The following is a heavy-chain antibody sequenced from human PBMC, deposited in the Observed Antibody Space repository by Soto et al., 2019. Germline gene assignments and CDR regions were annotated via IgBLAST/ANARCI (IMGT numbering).Heavy chain of an antibody. J-gene: IGHJ4*02. CDR2: IYYSGST. Sequence: QVQLQESGPGLVKPSQTLSLTCTVSGGSISSGVYYWTWIRQPPGKGLECIAYIYYSGSTYYNPSLRRRVTISVDTSENQFSLQLSSVTATDTAVYYCARFTVATHVDGYWGQGTLVTVSS. CDR3: ARFTVATHVDGY. D-gene: IGHD5-12*01. CDR1: GGSISSGVYY. V-gene: IGHV4-30-4*01.